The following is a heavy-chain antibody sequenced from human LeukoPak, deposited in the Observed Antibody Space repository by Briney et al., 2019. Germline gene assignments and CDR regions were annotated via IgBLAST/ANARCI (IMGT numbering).Heavy chain of an antibody. Sequence: ASVKVSCKVSGYTLTELSMHWVRQAPGKGLEWMGGFDPEDGETIYAQKFQGRVTMTEDTSTDTAYMELSSLRSEGTAVYYCATVLYSSGRLDYWGQGTLVTVSS. J-gene: IGHJ4*02. CDR2: FDPEDGET. D-gene: IGHD6-19*01. CDR3: ATVLYSSGRLDY. V-gene: IGHV1-24*01. CDR1: GYTLTELS.